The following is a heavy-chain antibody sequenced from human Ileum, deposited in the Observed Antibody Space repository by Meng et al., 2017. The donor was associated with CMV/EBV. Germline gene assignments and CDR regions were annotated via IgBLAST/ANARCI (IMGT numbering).Heavy chain of an antibody. D-gene: IGHD2-21*01. CDR3: AKDADCVGGYPACPYYHYGMDV. V-gene: IGHV3-23*01. CDR2: ISNSGEST. J-gene: IGHJ6*02. CDR1: GDSISSSFYY. Sequence: ETLSLTCTVSGDSISSSFYYWGWVRQAPGKGLECVSSISNSGESTYYADSVKGRFSISRDNLKNTLYLQMASLRVDDTAIYFCAKDADCVGGYPACPYYHYGMDVWGQGTTVTVSS.